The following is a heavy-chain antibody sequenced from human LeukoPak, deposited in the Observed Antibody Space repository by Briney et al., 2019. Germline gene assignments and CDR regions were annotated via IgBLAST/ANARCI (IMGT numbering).Heavy chain of an antibody. D-gene: IGHD2-15*01. V-gene: IGHV3-23*01. CDR1: GFTFSSYA. CDR3: AKGIVVVVAATPEYFQH. CDR2: ISGSGGST. Sequence: GGSLRLSCAASGFTFSSYAMSWVRQAPGKGLEWVSAISGSGGSTYYADSVKGRFTISRDNSKNTLYLQMNSLRAEDMAVYYCAKGIVVVVAATPEYFQHWGQGTLVTVSS. J-gene: IGHJ1*01.